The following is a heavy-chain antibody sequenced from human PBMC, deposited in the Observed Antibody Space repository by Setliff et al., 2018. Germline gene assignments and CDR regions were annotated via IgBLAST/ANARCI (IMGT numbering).Heavy chain of an antibody. Sequence: ASVKVSCKTSGYTFTTYGIRWLRQAPGQRLEWMGWISVYSGDANYAQKFQGRVTMTADTSTDTAYMQVSGLRSEDTAVYFCARYGAKLAIEEWGQGTLVTVS. D-gene: IGHD4-17*01. CDR2: ISVYSGDA. J-gene: IGHJ4*02. CDR3: ARYGAKLAIEE. V-gene: IGHV1-18*01. CDR1: GYTFTTYG.